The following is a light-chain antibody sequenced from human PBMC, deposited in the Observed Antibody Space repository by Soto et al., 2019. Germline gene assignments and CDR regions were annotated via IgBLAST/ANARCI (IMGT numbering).Light chain of an antibody. V-gene: IGKV1-5*03. CDR2: KAS. CDR1: QTISSW. Sequence: DIQMTQSPSTLSGSVGDRVTITCRASQTISSWFAWYQQKPGKAPKLLIYKASTLKSGVTSRFSGSGSGTEFTLTISSLQPDDFATYYCQHYNSYSEAFGQGTKVDIK. CDR3: QHYNSYSEA. J-gene: IGKJ1*01.